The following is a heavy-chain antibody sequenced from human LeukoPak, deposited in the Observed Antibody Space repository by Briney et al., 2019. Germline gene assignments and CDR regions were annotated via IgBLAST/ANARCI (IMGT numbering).Heavy chain of an antibody. Sequence: ASGKVSCKASGYTFTRYVITWVRQAPGQGLEWMGIINPSGGSTSYAQKFQGRVTMTRDTSTSTVYMELSSLRSEDTAVYYCARGHYESSGYYLGYWGQGTLATVSS. CDR1: GYTFTRYV. CDR2: INPSGGST. D-gene: IGHD3-22*01. V-gene: IGHV1-46*01. CDR3: ARGHYESSGYYLGY. J-gene: IGHJ4*02.